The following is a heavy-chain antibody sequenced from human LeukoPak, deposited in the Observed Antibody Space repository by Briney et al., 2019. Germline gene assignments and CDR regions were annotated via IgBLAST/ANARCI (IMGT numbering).Heavy chain of an antibody. CDR3: ARPKLRDFWSGYSGGLDY. D-gene: IGHD3-3*01. Sequence: GGSLRLSCAASGFTFSDYYMSWIRQAPGKGLEWVSYISSSGSTIYYADSVKGRFTISRDNAKNSLYLQMNSLRAEDTAVYYYARPKLRDFWSGYSGGLDYWGQGTLLTVSS. J-gene: IGHJ4*02. CDR1: GFTFSDYY. V-gene: IGHV3-11*04. CDR2: ISSSGSTI.